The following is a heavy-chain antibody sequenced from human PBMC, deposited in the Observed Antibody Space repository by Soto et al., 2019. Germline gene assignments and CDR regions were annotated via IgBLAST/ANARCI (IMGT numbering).Heavy chain of an antibody. D-gene: IGHD1-26*01. V-gene: IGHV3-23*01. CDR1: EFTFTSYA. J-gene: IGHJ4*02. Sequence: EVQLLESGGGLVQPGGSLRLSCAASEFTFTSYAMSWVRQAPGKGLEWVSGISGSDGSTYYADSVKGRFTISRDNSKNTLYLQMNSLRAEDTAVYYCASGLLVGSTTHIFDYWGQGTLVTVSS. CDR2: ISGSDGST. CDR3: ASGLLVGSTTHIFDY.